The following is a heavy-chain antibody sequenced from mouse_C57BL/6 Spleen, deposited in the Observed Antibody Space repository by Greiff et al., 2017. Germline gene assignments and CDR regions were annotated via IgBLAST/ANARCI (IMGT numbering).Heavy chain of an antibody. Sequence: QVQLKQSGAELVKPGASVKISCKASGYAFSSYWMNWVKQRPGKGLEWIGQIYPGDGDTNYNGKFKGKATLTADKSSSTAYMQLSSLTSEDSAVYFCARYPDSSGPAWFAYWGQGTLVTVSA. V-gene: IGHV1-80*01. CDR1: GYAFSSYW. CDR2: IYPGDGDT. J-gene: IGHJ3*01. D-gene: IGHD3-2*02. CDR3: ARYPDSSGPAWFAY.